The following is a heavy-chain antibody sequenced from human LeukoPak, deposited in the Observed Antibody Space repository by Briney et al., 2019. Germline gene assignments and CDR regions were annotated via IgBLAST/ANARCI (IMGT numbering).Heavy chain of an antibody. J-gene: IGHJ3*02. Sequence: PSETLSLTCAVYGGSFSGYYWSWIRQPPGKGLEWIGEINHSGSTNYNPSLKSRVTISVDTSKNQFSLKLSSVTAADTAVYYCARHVVAEGGAFDIWGQGTMVTVSS. CDR2: INHSGST. V-gene: IGHV4-34*01. D-gene: IGHD2-21*01. CDR3: ARHVVAEGGAFDI. CDR1: GGSFSGYY.